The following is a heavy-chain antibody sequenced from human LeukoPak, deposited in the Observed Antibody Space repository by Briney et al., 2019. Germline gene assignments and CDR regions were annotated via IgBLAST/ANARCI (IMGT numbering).Heavy chain of an antibody. Sequence: SETLSLTCTDSGGSISSSSYYWGWIRQPPGKGLEWIGSIYYSGSTYYNPSLKSRVTISVDTSKNQFSLKLSSVTAADTAVYYCARNSGYDYWGQGTLVTVSS. V-gene: IGHV4-39*01. J-gene: IGHJ4*02. D-gene: IGHD3-10*01. CDR2: IYYSGST. CDR3: ARNSGYDY. CDR1: GGSISSSSYY.